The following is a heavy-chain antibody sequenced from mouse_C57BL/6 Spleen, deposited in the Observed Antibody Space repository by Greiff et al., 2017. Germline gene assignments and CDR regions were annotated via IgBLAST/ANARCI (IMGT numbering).Heavy chain of an antibody. CDR2: ILPGGGST. CDR1: GYTFTGYW. Sequence: QVQLQQSGAELMKPGASVKLSCKATGYTFTGYWIEWVKQRPGHGLEWIGEILPGGGSTNYNEKFKGKAPFTADTSSNTAYMQLSSLTTEDSAIYYCARVPACYSNPFDYWGQGTTLTVSS. J-gene: IGHJ2*01. CDR3: ARVPACYSNPFDY. D-gene: IGHD2-5*01. V-gene: IGHV1-9*01.